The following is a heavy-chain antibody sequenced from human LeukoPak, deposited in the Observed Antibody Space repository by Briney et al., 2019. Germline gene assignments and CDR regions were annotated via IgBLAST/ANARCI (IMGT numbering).Heavy chain of an antibody. D-gene: IGHD6-13*01. CDR3: ARALYWSSWTLVFDY. J-gene: IGHJ4*02. CDR1: GGSISSYY. Sequence: SETLSLTCTVSGGSISSYYWSWIRQPAGKRLEWIGRIYTSGSTNYNPSLKSRVTMSVDTSKNQFSLRLNSVTAADTAVYYCARALYWSSWTLVFDYWGQGTLVTVSS. CDR2: IYTSGST. V-gene: IGHV4-4*07.